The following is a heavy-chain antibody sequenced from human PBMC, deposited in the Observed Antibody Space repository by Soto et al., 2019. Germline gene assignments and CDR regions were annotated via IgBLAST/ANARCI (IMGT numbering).Heavy chain of an antibody. V-gene: IGHV3-30-3*01. J-gene: IGHJ6*02. CDR1: GFTFRSYA. CDR2: ISYDGSNK. D-gene: IGHD6-13*01. Sequence: QVQLVESGGGVVQPGRSLRLSCAASGFTFRSYAMHWVRQAPGKGLEWGAGISYDGSNKYYADSVKGRFTISRDNSKNTLYVQMNSLRAEDTAVYYCARDGDSSSWYPDNYYYYGMDVWGQGTTVTVSS. CDR3: ARDGDSSSWYPDNYYYYGMDV.